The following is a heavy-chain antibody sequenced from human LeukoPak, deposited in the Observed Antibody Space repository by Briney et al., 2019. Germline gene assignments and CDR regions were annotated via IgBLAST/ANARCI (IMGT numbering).Heavy chain of an antibody. D-gene: IGHD2-15*01. Sequence: SETLSLTCGVSGYSITSDCYWGWIRQPPGKGLEWIGSIYHSGSTYYNPSLQSRVTISVDTSKNQFSLKLKSVTAADTAVYYCARGIRGMKDIGYYYYYMDVWGKGTTVTVSS. J-gene: IGHJ6*03. CDR1: GYSITSDCY. CDR2: IYHSGST. V-gene: IGHV4-38-2*01. CDR3: ARGIRGMKDIGYYYYYMDV.